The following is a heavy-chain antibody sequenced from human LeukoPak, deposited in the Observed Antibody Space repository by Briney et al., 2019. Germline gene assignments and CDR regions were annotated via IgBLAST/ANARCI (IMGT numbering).Heavy chain of an antibody. CDR1: GFTFSSYG. Sequence: GGSLRLSCAASGFTFSSYGMHWVRQAPGKGLEWVAFIRYDGSNKYYADSVKGRFTISRDNSKNTLYLQMNSLRAEDTAVYYCAKDYTMVRGVIIFDYWGQGTLVTVSS. J-gene: IGHJ4*02. D-gene: IGHD3-10*01. CDR3: AKDYTMVRGVIIFDY. V-gene: IGHV3-30*02. CDR2: IRYDGSNK.